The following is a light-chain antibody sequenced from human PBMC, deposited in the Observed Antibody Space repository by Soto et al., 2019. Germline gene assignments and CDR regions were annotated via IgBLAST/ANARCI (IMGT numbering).Light chain of an antibody. CDR2: GAS. Sequence: GAKATISCRASQSVTSNLAWYQQKPGQAPRLLIYGASSRATGIPDRFSVSGSETDYSLTLHCLEPEDFAVYFYQQPGSSPISFAQGTRLEIK. V-gene: IGKV3-20*01. J-gene: IGKJ5*01. CDR1: QSVTSN. CDR3: QQPGSSPIS.